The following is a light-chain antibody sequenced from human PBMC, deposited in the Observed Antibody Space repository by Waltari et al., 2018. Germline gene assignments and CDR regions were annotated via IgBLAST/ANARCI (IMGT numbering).Light chain of an antibody. J-gene: IGLJ2*01. Sequence: QSALTQPASVSASPGQSIPISCTGTSGYIGGSDFVSWFQHHSGRAPKVLIFYLNHRHPPGPAPQVLIFHVTHRPSVIPDRFSGSKSGNTASLTIAGLQAEDDADYYCSSPSTNNVFVFGGGTKVTVL. CDR2: HVT. V-gene: IGLV2-14*01. CDR3: SSPSTNNVFV. CDR1: SGYIGGSDF.